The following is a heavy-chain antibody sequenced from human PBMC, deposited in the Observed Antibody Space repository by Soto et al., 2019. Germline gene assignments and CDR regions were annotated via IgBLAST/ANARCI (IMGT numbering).Heavy chain of an antibody. J-gene: IGHJ4*02. CDR3: ARGRGWLFDI. CDR1: AFSSSTSW. D-gene: IGHD6-19*01. Sequence: GGSLRLCCVASAFSSSTSWMGWFRQAPGKGPEWVAIIRQDGSEKYYVESVKGRFTISRDSAKDSVSLQMNSLRAEDTAMYYCARGRGWLFDIWGPGTQVTSPQ. CDR2: IRQDGSEK. V-gene: IGHV3-7*01.